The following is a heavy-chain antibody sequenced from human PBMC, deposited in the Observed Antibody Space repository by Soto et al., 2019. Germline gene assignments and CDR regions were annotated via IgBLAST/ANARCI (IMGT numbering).Heavy chain of an antibody. CDR3: ARGRGSTGYLGREHYFDY. J-gene: IGHJ4*02. D-gene: IGHD2-2*01. V-gene: IGHV3-66*01. CDR2: IDIGGNT. CDR1: GFSVTNNY. Sequence: EVQVVESGGGLVQPGGSLRLSCAASGFSVTNNYMNWVRQAPGKGLEWVSIIDIGGNTYYADSVKDRFTISSDNSRNTLYLHMDSRRAEDTAVYYCARGRGSTGYLGREHYFDYWGQGTLVTVSP.